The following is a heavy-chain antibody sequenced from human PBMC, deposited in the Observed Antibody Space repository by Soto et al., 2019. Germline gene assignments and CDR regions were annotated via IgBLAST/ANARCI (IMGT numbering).Heavy chain of an antibody. D-gene: IGHD2-21*01. J-gene: IGHJ4*02. CDR2: ISSSGNAI. Sequence: PGGSLRLSCAASGFPFSDLYMSWVRQAPGRGLEWVAYISSSGNAIYYADSVKGRFTISRDNAKNSLYLQMNSLRAQDTAVYYCARDGSYCGNTACPEYGRDYWGQGTLVTVSS. CDR1: GFPFSDLY. V-gene: IGHV3-11*01. CDR3: ARDGSYCGNTACPEYGRDY.